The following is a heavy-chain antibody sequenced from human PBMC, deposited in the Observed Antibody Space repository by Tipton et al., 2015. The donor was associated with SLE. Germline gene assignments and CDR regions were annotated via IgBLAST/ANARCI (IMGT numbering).Heavy chain of an antibody. CDR3: ARSIAVAGRPDWFDP. J-gene: IGHJ5*02. CDR1: GGSISSYY. V-gene: IGHV4-39*01. D-gene: IGHD6-19*01. Sequence: TLSLTCTVSGGSISSYYWGWIRQPPGKGLEWIGSIYYSGSTYYNPSLKSRVTISVDTSKNQFSLKLSSVTAADTAVYYCARSIAVAGRPDWFDPWGQGTLVTVSS. CDR2: IYYSGST.